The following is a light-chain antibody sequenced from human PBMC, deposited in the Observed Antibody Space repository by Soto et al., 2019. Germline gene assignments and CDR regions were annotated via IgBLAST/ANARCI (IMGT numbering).Light chain of an antibody. CDR2: LGS. CDR3: MQALQTPYT. J-gene: IGKJ2*01. CDR1: QSLLHSNGYKY. V-gene: IGKV2-28*01. Sequence: DIVMTQSPLSLPVTTGEPASISCRSSQSLLHSNGYKYLDWYLQKQGQSPQLLIYLGSNLASGVPDRFSGSGSGTDFTLKISRVEAEDVGVYYCMQALQTPYTFGQGTKLEIK.